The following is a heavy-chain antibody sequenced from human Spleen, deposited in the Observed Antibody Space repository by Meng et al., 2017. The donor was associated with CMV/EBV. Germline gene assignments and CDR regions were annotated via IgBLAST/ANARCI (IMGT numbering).Heavy chain of an antibody. CDR2: IIPIFGTA. V-gene: IGHV1-69*05. J-gene: IGHJ4*02. CDR1: GGTFSSYA. CDR3: ARGPYNWNYDY. Sequence: SCQASGGTFSSYAISWVRQAPGQGLEWMGGIIPIFGTANYAQKFQGRVTITTDESTSTAYMELSSLRSEDTAVYYCARGPYNWNYDYWGQGTLVTVSS. D-gene: IGHD1-7*01.